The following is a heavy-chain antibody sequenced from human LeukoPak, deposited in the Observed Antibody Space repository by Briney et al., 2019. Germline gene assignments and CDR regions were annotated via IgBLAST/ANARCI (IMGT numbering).Heavy chain of an antibody. CDR2: INPDGSEK. Sequence: GGSLRLSCAASGFTFSIYSMSWVRQAPGKGLEWAANINPDGSEKYYLDSVKGRMTISRDNAKNALYLQMNSLRAEDTAVFYCARMYGVYLGYWGQGTLVTVFS. CDR1: GFTFSIYS. V-gene: IGHV3-7*01. CDR3: ARMYGVYLGY. J-gene: IGHJ4*02. D-gene: IGHD4-17*01.